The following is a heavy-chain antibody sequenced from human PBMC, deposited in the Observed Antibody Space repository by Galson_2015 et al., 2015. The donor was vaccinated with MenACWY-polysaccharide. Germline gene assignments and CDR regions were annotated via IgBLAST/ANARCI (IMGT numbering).Heavy chain of an antibody. CDR1: GGSFSGYY. CDR2: INHSGST. Sequence: SETLSLTCAVYGGSFSGYYWSWIRQPPGKGLEWIGEINHSGSTNYNPSLKSRVTISVDTSKNQFSLKLSSVTAADTAVYYCARFDGPPYYYYYGMDVWGQGTTVTVSS. J-gene: IGHJ6*02. V-gene: IGHV4-34*01. D-gene: IGHD5-24*01. CDR3: ARFDGPPYYYYYGMDV.